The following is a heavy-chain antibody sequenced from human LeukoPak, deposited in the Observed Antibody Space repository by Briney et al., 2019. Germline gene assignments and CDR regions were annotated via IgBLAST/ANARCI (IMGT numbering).Heavy chain of an antibody. Sequence: PSQTLSLTCTVSGGSISSGGYYWSWIRQPPGKGLEWIGYIYHSGSTYYNPSLKSRVTISVDTSKNQFSLKLSSVTAADTAVYYCARQTDLRYQLPLPHFDYWGQGTLVTVSS. CDR2: IYHSGST. D-gene: IGHD2-2*01. CDR3: ARQTDLRYQLPLPHFDY. CDR1: GGSISSGGYY. V-gene: IGHV4-30-2*01. J-gene: IGHJ4*02.